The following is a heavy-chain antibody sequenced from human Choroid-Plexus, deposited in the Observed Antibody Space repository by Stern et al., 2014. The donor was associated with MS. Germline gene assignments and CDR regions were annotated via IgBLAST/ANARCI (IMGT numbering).Heavy chain of an antibody. CDR1: GFTFSNFG. CDR3: AKDRQWSTYFFDY. V-gene: IGHV3-30*18. Sequence: VQLLESGGGVAQPGRPLILSCAASGFTFSNFGRHWVRQAPGKGLEWVALISYDGSDKYYADTVKGRFTIFRDNSKNTLYMHMNSLRAEDTAVYYCAKDRQWSTYFFDYWGQGSLVTVSS. CDR2: ISYDGSDK. J-gene: IGHJ4*02. D-gene: IGHD2-15*01.